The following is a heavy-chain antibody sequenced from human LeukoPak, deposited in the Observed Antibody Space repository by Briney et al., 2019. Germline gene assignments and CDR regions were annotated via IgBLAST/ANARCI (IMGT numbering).Heavy chain of an antibody. J-gene: IGHJ6*02. Sequence: ASVKVSCKASGYTFTSYDINWVRRATGQGLEWMGWMNPNSGNTGYAQKFQGRVTMTRNTSISTAYMELSSLRSEDTAVYYCARGGVGSSNYYYGMDVWGQGTTVTVSS. CDR1: GYTFTSYD. CDR3: ARGGVGSSNYYYGMDV. CDR2: MNPNSGNT. D-gene: IGHD6-6*01. V-gene: IGHV1-8*01.